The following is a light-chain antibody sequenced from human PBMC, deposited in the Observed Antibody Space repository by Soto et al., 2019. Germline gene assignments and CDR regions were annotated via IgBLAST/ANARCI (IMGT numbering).Light chain of an antibody. CDR3: RHPAKLLVT. J-gene: IGKJ5*01. CDR2: DAY. Sequence: EERATFSCRASQSVSSNYLAWYQQKPGQAPRLLIYDAYNRATGIPPRFSGSGSGTDFTLTISIRMPDEPVVCYWRHPAKLLVTFRQGTRLEVK. V-gene: IGKV3D-20*02. CDR1: QSVSSNY.